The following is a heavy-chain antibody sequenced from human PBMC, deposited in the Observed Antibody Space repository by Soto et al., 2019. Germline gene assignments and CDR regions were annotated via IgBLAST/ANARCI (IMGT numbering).Heavy chain of an antibody. CDR2: IIPIFGTA. Sequence: QVQLVQSGAEVKKPGSSVKVSCKASGGTFSSYAISWVRQAPGQGLEWMGGIIPIFGTANYAQKFQGRVTIPADETAGTACMELSSLRSEDTAVYYWARAPLGMTTVTRFDYWGQGTLVTVSS. V-gene: IGHV1-69*12. CDR1: GGTFSSYA. J-gene: IGHJ4*02. CDR3: ARAPLGMTTVTRFDY. D-gene: IGHD4-4*01.